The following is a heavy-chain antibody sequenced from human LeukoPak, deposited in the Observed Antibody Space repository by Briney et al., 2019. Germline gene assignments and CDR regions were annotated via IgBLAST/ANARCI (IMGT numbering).Heavy chain of an antibody. CDR3: SRGPRFDP. CDR2: VNPNSGDT. Sequence: ASVKVSCKTSGYSFNIYEINWARQATGQGLEWMGWVNPNSGDTDYAQKFQGRLTMTRNTSISTAYMELSGLRLKDTAVYYCSRGPRFDPWGQGTQVTVSS. J-gene: IGHJ5*02. CDR1: GYSFNIYE. V-gene: IGHV1-8*01.